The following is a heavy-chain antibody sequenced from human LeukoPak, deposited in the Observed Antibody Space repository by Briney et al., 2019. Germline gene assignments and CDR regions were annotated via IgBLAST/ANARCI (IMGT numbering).Heavy chain of an antibody. Sequence: GESLQISCKGSGYRFTSYWIGWVRQMPGKGLEWMGNIYPDDSDTRYSPSFQSQVTISADKSISTAYLQWNSLKASDTAIYYCTRSPDIDILTGYSRYYFDYWGQGTLVTVSS. D-gene: IGHD3-9*01. CDR2: IYPDDSDT. CDR3: TRSPDIDILTGYSRYYFDY. V-gene: IGHV5-51*01. J-gene: IGHJ4*02. CDR1: GYRFTSYW.